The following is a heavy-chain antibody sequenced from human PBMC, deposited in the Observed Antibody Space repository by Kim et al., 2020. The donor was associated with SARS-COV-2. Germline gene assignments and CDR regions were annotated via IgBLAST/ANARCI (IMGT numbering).Heavy chain of an antibody. V-gene: IGHV4-59*01. J-gene: IGHJ5*02. CDR2: IYYSGST. Sequence: SETLSLTCTVSGGSISSYYWSWIRQPPGKGLEWIGYIYYSGSTNYNPSLKSRVTISVDTSKNQFSLKLSSVTAADTAVYYCARDLGVLETPWFDPWGQGTLVTVSS. CDR3: ARDLGVLETPWFDP. CDR1: GGSISSYY. D-gene: IGHD3-3*02.